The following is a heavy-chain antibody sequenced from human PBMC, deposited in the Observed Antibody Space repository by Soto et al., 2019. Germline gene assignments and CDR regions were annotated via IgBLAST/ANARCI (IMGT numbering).Heavy chain of an antibody. CDR3: AKDGIRGIHIDN. J-gene: IGHJ4*02. CDR2: VSVDAGTT. V-gene: IGHV3-9*01. CDR1: GFTFDDYA. Sequence: EVQLVESGGGLVQPGRSLRLSCAASGFTFDDYAMHWVRQAPGKGLEWVASVSVDAGTTYYADSVKGRFTISRDNSKNTLHLQMDSVRADDTAVYYCAKDGIRGIHIDNWGQGTPVTVSS.